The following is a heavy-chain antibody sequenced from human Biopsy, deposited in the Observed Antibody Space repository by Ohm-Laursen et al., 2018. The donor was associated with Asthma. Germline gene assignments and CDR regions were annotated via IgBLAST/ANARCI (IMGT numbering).Heavy chain of an antibody. CDR2: FSVYNGNT. D-gene: IGHD3-10*01. CDR3: ARAVDYSHYYGIDV. J-gene: IGHJ6*02. Sequence: SVKVSCKASGYTFNSAGITWGRQAPGQGVEWMGWFSVYNGNTKVAQKLQDRVTMITDTSTSTAYMELRSLRSDDTAVYFCARAVDYSHYYGIDVWGQGTTVTVS. V-gene: IGHV1-18*01. CDR1: GYTFNSAG.